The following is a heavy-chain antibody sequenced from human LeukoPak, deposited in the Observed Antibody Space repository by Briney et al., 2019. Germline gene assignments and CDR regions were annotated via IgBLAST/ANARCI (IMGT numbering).Heavy chain of an antibody. CDR2: ISYDGSDK. D-gene: IGHD3-10*01. CDR3: AKGGRITMLRGVQRDHYFDY. V-gene: IGHV3-30*04. J-gene: IGHJ4*02. CDR1: GFTFSDYA. Sequence: PGGSLKLSCAASGFTFSDYALHWVRQAPGKGLEWVAVISYDGSDKYYADSVKGRFTISRDNAKNSLYLQMNSLRVEDTAVYYCAKGGRITMLRGVQRDHYFDYWGQGTLVTVSS.